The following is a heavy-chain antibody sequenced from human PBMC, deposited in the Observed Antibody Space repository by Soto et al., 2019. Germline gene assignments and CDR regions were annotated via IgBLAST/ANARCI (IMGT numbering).Heavy chain of an antibody. CDR3: AGADEEVVFFDF. CDR1: GVSFTSSSYY. CDR2: IYYSGST. D-gene: IGHD2-15*01. V-gene: IGHV4-39*01. J-gene: IGHJ4*01. Sequence: SETLSLTCTVSGVSFTSSSYYGGWIRQPPGKGLEWIGSIYYSGSTYYNPSLKSRVTISVDTSKNQFSLRLTSVTAADTAIYYCAGADEEVVFFDFWGHGTLVTVSS.